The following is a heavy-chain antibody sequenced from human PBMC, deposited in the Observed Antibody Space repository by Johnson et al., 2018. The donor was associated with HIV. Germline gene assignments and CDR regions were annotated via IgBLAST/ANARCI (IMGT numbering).Heavy chain of an antibody. V-gene: IGHV3-30*04. CDR3: ARELPSYDILTGPGAFDI. J-gene: IGHJ3*02. CDR2: ISYDGSNT. CDR1: GFTFSSYA. D-gene: IGHD3-9*01. Sequence: VQLVESGGGVVQPGRSLRLSCAASGFTFSSYAMHWVRQAPGKGLEWVAVISYDGSNTYYADSVKGRFTISRDNSKNTLYLQMNSLRAEDTAVYYCARELPSYDILTGPGAFDIWGQGTMVTVSS.